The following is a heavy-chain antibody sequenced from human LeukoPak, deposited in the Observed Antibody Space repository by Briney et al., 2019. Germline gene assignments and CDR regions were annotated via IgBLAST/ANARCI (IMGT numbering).Heavy chain of an antibody. D-gene: IGHD5-18*01. Sequence: GESLQISCKGSGYSFTSYWIGWVRQMPGKGLEWMGIIYPGDSDTRYSPSFQGQVTISADKSISTAYLQWSSLKASDTAMYYCATHTARDPYYFDYWGQGTLVTVSS. CDR1: GYSFTSYW. CDR3: ATHTARDPYYFDY. V-gene: IGHV5-51*01. J-gene: IGHJ4*02. CDR2: IYPGDSDT.